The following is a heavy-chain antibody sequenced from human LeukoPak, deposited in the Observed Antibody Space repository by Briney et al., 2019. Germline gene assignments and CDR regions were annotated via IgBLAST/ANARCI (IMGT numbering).Heavy chain of an antibody. J-gene: IGHJ6*03. CDR1: GFTVSSNY. V-gene: IGHV3-53*01. CDR2: IYSGGST. CDR3: ARDRAGYYMDV. Sequence: GGSLRLSCAASGFTVSSNYMSWVRQAPGKGLEWVSVIYSGGSTYYADSVKGRFTISRDNSKNTLYLQMNSMRAEDTAVYYCARDRAGYYMDVWGKGTTVTVSS.